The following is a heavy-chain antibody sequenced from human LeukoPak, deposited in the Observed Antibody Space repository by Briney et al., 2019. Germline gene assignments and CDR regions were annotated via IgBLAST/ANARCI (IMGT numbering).Heavy chain of an antibody. V-gene: IGHV1-2*02. CDR1: GYTFTGYY. D-gene: IGHD3-10*01. CDR3: ARESDMVRGVIAAFDI. J-gene: IGHJ3*02. CDR2: INPNSGGT. Sequence: ASVKVSCKASGYTFTGYYMHWVRQAPGQGLEWMGWINPNSGGTNYAQKFQGRVTMTRDTSISTAYMELSRLRSDDTAVYYCARESDMVRGVIAAFDIWGQGTMVTVSS.